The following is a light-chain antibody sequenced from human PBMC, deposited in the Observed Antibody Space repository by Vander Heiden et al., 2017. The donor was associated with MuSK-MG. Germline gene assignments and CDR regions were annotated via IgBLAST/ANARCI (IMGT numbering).Light chain of an antibody. V-gene: IGKV3-15*01. CDR1: QSVSSN. J-gene: IGKJ1*01. CDR2: GAS. Sequence: EIVMTQSTATLSVSPGERATPSCRASQSVSSNLAWYQQKPGQAPRLLIYGASTRATGIPARFSGSGSGTEFTLTISSLQSEDFAVYYCQQYNNWQWTFGQGTKVEIK. CDR3: QQYNNWQWT.